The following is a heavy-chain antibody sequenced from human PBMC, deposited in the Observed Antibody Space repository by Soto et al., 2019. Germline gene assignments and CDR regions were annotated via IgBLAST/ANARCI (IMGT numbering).Heavy chain of an antibody. CDR1: GFTFSSYA. V-gene: IGHV3-23*01. Sequence: GGSLRLSCAASGFTFSSYAMSWVRQAPGKGLEWVSAISGSGGSTYYADSVKGRFTISRDNARNTLYLQMNSLRAEDTAVYYCARDLFPDYGSGSYSITDYYMDVWGKRTTVTVSS. D-gene: IGHD3-10*01. CDR3: ARDLFPDYGSGSYSITDYYMDV. CDR2: ISGSGGST. J-gene: IGHJ6*03.